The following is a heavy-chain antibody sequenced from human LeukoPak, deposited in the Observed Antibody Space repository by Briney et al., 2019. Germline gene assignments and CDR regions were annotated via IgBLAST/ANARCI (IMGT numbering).Heavy chain of an antibody. J-gene: IGHJ6*02. V-gene: IGHV3-7*01. Sequence: GGSLRLSCAASGFTFSSCWMSWVRQAPGKGLEWVANIKQDGSEKYYVDSVKGRFTISRDNAKNSLYLQMNSLRAEDTAVYYCARVGCSGGSCYPNLFYYYYYYGMDVWGQGTTVTVSS. D-gene: IGHD2-15*01. CDR1: GFTFSSCW. CDR2: IKQDGSEK. CDR3: ARVGCSGGSCYPNLFYYYYYYGMDV.